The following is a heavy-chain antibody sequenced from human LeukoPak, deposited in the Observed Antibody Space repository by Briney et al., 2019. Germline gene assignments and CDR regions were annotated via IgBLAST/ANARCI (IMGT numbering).Heavy chain of an antibody. CDR3: ARVLDSYYFDY. V-gene: IGHV4-34*01. Sequence: PPETLSLTCAVYGGSFSGYYWSWIRQPPGKGLEWIGEINHSGSTYYNPSLKSRVTISVDTSKNQFSLKLSSVTAADTAVYYCARVLDSYYFDYWGQGTLVTVSS. J-gene: IGHJ4*02. CDR2: INHSGST. D-gene: IGHD2-15*01. CDR1: GGSFSGYY.